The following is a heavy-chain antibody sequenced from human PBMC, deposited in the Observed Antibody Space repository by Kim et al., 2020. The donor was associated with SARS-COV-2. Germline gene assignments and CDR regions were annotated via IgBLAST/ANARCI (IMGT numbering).Heavy chain of an antibody. J-gene: IGHJ1*01. Sequence: GGSLRLSCAASGFTFRNYAMCWVRQAPGKGLEWVSALSGGVTYYADAVKGRFTITRDNSMNTSYLVMNSLRTEDTAMYYCAKDLSLPAAGAEFDLWGQGT. V-gene: IGHV3-23*01. CDR1: GFTFRNYA. CDR3: AKDLSLPAAGAEFDL. D-gene: IGHD6-13*01. CDR2: LSGGVT.